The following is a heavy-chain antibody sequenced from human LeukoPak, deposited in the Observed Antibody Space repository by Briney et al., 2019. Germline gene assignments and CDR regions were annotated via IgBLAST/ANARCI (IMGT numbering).Heavy chain of an antibody. Sequence: SETLSLTCTVSGASISSYYWSWIRQPPGKGLEWIGYIYYSGTTNYNPSLKSRVTMSLDTSKNQFSLKLSSATAADTAVYYCARVGYCSHGSCLRLDWYFDFWGRGTLVTVSS. D-gene: IGHD2-15*01. CDR2: IYYSGTT. V-gene: IGHV4-59*01. CDR3: ARVGYCSHGSCLRLDWYFDF. J-gene: IGHJ2*01. CDR1: GASISSYY.